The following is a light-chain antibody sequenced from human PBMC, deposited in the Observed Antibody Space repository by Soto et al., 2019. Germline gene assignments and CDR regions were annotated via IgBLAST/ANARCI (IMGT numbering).Light chain of an antibody. CDR1: SSDVGSYNY. J-gene: IGLJ1*01. V-gene: IGLV2-14*01. CDR3: ISYTGSDTSYV. Sequence: QSVLTQPASVSGSPAQSITISCTGTSSDVGSYNYVAWYQQFPGKTPKLMIYEVRNRPSGVSSRFSGSKSGNTASLTISGLQAEDEADYYCISYTGSDTSYVFGTGTKLTVL. CDR2: EVR.